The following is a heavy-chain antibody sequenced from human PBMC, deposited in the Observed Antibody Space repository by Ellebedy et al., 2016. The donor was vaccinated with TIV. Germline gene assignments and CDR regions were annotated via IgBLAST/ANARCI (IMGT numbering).Heavy chain of an antibody. J-gene: IGHJ6*02. Sequence: GESLKISCAASGFTFSSYSMNSVRQAPGKGLEWVSYISSSSGTIYYADSVKGRFTISRDNAKNTLYLQMNSLRAEDTAVYYCAQGAEEYSRIYYYYGMDVWGQGTTVTVSS. D-gene: IGHD6-6*01. CDR3: AQGAEEYSRIYYYYGMDV. CDR2: ISSSSGTI. V-gene: IGHV3-48*04. CDR1: GFTFSSYS.